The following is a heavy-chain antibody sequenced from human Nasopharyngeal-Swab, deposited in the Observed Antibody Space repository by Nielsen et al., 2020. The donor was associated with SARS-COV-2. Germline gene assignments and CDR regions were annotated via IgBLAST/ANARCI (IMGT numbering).Heavy chain of an antibody. J-gene: IGHJ6*03. Sequence: GESLKISCAASGFTFSSYSMNWVRQAPGKGLEWVSSISSSSSYIYYADSVKGRFTISRDNAKNSLYLQMNSLRAEDTAVYYCARDRWYCSSTSCYTTPYYYMDVWGKGTTVTVPS. CDR2: ISSSSSYI. D-gene: IGHD2-2*02. CDR1: GFTFSSYS. CDR3: ARDRWYCSSTSCYTTPYYYMDV. V-gene: IGHV3-21*01.